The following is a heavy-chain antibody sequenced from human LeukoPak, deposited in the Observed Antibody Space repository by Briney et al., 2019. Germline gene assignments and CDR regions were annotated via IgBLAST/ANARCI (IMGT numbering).Heavy chain of an antibody. D-gene: IGHD1-14*01. V-gene: IGHV3-21*01. Sequence: GGSLRLSCAASGFTFSRYSMNWVRQAPGKGLEWVSSISSSSSYIYYADSVKGRFTISRDNAKNSLYLQMNSLRAEDTAVYYCARYKSPSPDYMDVWGKGTTVTVSS. CDR1: GFTFSRYS. J-gene: IGHJ6*03. CDR3: ARYKSPSPDYMDV. CDR2: ISSSSSYI.